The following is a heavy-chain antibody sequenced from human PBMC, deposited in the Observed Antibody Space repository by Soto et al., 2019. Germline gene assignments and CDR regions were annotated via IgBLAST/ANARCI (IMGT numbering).Heavy chain of an antibody. CDR2: IWYDGSDK. CDR1: GFAFSSYG. CDR3: ATDFYGSGSEPPFDY. D-gene: IGHD3-10*01. V-gene: IGHV3-33*01. J-gene: IGHJ4*02. Sequence: LGGSLRLSCAASGFAFSSYGMHWVRQAPGKGLEWVGVIWYDGSDKYYADSVKGRFTISRDNSKNTLYLQINSLRAEDTAVYYCATDFYGSGSEPPFDYWGQGTLVTVSS.